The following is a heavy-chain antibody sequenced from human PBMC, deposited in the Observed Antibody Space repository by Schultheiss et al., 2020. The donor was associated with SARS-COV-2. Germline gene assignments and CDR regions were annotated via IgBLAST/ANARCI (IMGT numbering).Heavy chain of an antibody. D-gene: IGHD2-2*01. Sequence: ASVKVSCKASGYTFTSYDINWVRQATGQGLEWMGWINPNSGGTNYAQKFQGRVTMTRDTSISTAYMELSRLRSYDTAVYYCARGDVPAAPHWYYGMDVWGQGTTVTVSS. J-gene: IGHJ6*02. V-gene: IGHV1-2*02. CDR3: ARGDVPAAPHWYYGMDV. CDR2: INPNSGGT. CDR1: GYTFTSYD.